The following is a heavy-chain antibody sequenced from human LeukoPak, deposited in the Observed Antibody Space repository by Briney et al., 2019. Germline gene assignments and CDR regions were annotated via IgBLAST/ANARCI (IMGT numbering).Heavy chain of an antibody. CDR3: AKDRSTNDASFDY. D-gene: IGHD2-2*01. V-gene: IGHV3-7*03. Sequence: PGGSLRLSCTASGFIFSNYWMTWVRQAPGKGLEWVAQINQDGSKEYYIDSVKARFSISRDNARNSLSLQMNSLRAEDTAVYYCAKDRSTNDASFDYWGQGTLVTVSS. J-gene: IGHJ4*02. CDR2: INQDGSKE. CDR1: GFIFSNYW.